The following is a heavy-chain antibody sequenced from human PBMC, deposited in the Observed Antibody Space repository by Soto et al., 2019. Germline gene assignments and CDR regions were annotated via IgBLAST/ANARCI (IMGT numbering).Heavy chain of an antibody. CDR2: ISSSSSYI. D-gene: IGHD5-12*01. Sequence: GGSLRLSCAASGFTFSSYSMNWVRQAPGKGLEWVSSISSSSSYIYYADSVKGRFTISRDNAKNSLYLQMNSLRAEDTAVYYCARYYEYSGYYYYGMDVWGQGTTVTVSS. CDR3: ARYYEYSGYYYYGMDV. J-gene: IGHJ6*02. V-gene: IGHV3-21*01. CDR1: GFTFSSYS.